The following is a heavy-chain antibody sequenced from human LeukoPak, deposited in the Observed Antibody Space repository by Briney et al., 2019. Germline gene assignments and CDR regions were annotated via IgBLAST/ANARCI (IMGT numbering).Heavy chain of an antibody. Sequence: NPGGSLRLSCAASGLTFSSYSMNWVRQAPGKGLEWVSSISSSSSYIYYADSVKGRFTISRDNAKNSLYLQMNSLRAEDTAVYYCARAPRSSYSSSWYPGFDYWGQGTLVTVSS. V-gene: IGHV3-21*01. D-gene: IGHD6-13*01. CDR2: ISSSSSYI. J-gene: IGHJ4*02. CDR1: GLTFSSYS. CDR3: ARAPRSSYSSSWYPGFDY.